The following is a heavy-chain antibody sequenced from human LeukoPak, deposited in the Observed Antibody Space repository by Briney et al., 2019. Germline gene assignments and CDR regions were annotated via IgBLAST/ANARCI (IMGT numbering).Heavy chain of an antibody. J-gene: IGHJ4*02. CDR2: ISSSGSTI. V-gene: IGHV3-48*03. CDR3: ARVRLYYFDY. Sequence: GGSLRLSCAASGFTFSSYEMHWVRQAPGKGLEWVSYISSSGSTIYYADSVKGRFTISRDNAKNSLYLQMNSLRAEDTAVYYCARVRLYYFDYWGQGTLVTVSS. D-gene: IGHD2-21*02. CDR1: GFTFSSYE.